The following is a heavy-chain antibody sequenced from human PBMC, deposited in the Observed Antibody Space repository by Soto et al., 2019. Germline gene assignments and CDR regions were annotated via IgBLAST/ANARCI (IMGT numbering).Heavy chain of an antibody. CDR1: GFTFSSYA. CDR3: AKGLPVSREWLSSRSYYFDY. CDR2: ISGSGGST. V-gene: IGHV3-23*01. J-gene: IGHJ4*02. Sequence: EVQLLESGGGLVQPGGSLRLSCAASGFTFSSYAMSWVRQAPGKGLEWVSAISGSGGSTYYADSVKGRFTISRDNSKNTLYLQMNSLRAEDTAVYYCAKGLPVSREWLSSRSYYFDYWGQGTLVTVSS. D-gene: IGHD3-3*01.